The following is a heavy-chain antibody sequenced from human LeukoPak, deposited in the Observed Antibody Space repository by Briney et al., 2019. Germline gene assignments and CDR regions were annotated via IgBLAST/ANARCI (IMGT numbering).Heavy chain of an antibody. V-gene: IGHV1-2*02. CDR1: GYTFTGHY. CDR3: ARAMNSWFLLDLDY. J-gene: IGHJ4*02. CDR2: INPNSGGT. Sequence: ALVKVSCKASGYTFTGHYMHWVRQAPGQGLEWMGWINPNSGGTNYAQKFQGRVTMTRDTSITTAYMDLSRLTSDDTAVYYCARAMNSWFLLDLDYWGQGTLVTVSS. D-gene: IGHD3-22*01.